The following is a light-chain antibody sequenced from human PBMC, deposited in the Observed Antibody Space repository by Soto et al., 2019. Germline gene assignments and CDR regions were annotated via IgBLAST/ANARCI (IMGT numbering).Light chain of an antibody. CDR1: SSDVGGYNY. Sequence: QSALTQPPSASGSPGQSVTISCTGTSSDVGGYNYVSWYQQHPGKAPKLMIYEVSKRPSGVPDRFSGSKSVNTASLTVSGLEAEDEADYYCSSYAGSNNLRYVFGTGTKLTVL. CDR3: SSYAGSNNLRYV. CDR2: EVS. V-gene: IGLV2-8*01. J-gene: IGLJ1*01.